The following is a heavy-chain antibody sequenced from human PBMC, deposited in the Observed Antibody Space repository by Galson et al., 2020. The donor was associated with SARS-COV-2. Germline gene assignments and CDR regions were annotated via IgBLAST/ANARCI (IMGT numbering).Heavy chain of an antibody. CDR3: ARDRTPYCSSTSCNFYYYYMDV. CDR2: IHWNGGST. J-gene: IGHJ6*03. V-gene: IGHV3-20*04. D-gene: IGHD2-2*01. CDR1: GFTFDDYA. Sequence: GGSLSLSCAASGFTFDDYAMSWVRQAPGKGLEWVSGIHWNGGSTGYADSVKGRFTISRDNAKNSLYLQMNSLRAEDTALYYCARDRTPYCSSTSCNFYYYYMDVWGKGTTVTVSS.